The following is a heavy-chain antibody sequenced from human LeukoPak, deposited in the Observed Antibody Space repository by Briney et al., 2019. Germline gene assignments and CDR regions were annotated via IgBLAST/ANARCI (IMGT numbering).Heavy chain of an antibody. D-gene: IGHD6-19*01. Sequence: ASVKVSCKASGYTFTGYYMHWVRQAPGQGLEWTGWINPNSGGTNYAQKFQGRVTMTRDTSISTAYMELSRLRSDDTAVYYCARSRIAVAGTCYWGQGTLVTVSS. J-gene: IGHJ4*02. CDR2: INPNSGGT. V-gene: IGHV1-2*02. CDR1: GYTFTGYY. CDR3: ARSRIAVAGTCY.